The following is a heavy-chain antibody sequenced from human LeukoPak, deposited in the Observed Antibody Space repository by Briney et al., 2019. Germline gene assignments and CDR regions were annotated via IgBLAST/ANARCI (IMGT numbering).Heavy chain of an antibody. V-gene: IGHV4-39*01. Sequence: SETLSLTCTVSGGSISSSSYYWGWIRQPPGKGLEWIGSIYYSGSTYYNPSLKSRVTISVDTSKNQFSLKLSSMTAADTAVYYCARLANWGWVDYWGQGTLVTVSS. CDR3: ARLANWGWVDY. CDR1: GGSISSSSYY. J-gene: IGHJ4*02. CDR2: IYYSGST. D-gene: IGHD7-27*01.